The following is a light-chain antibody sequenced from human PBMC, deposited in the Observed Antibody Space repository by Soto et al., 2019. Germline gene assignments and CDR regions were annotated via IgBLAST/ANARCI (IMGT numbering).Light chain of an antibody. CDR1: QSVSTN. V-gene: IGKV3-15*01. CDR3: QEYSKWPLFT. Sequence: EIVVTQSPGILSVSPGDRATLSCRASQSVSTNLAWYQQKPGQAPTLLIYAASTRATGIPARFTGSGSGTDFPLTISSRQSEDFAVYYCQEYSKWPLFTFGPGTRVDIK. CDR2: AAS. J-gene: IGKJ3*01.